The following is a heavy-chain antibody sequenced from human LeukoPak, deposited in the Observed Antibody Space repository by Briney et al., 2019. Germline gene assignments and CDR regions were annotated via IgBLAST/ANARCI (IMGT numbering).Heavy chain of an antibody. CDR1: GFTFSSYA. Sequence: GASLRLSCAASGFTFSSYAMSWVRQAPGKGLEWVANIKQDGSEKYYVDSVKGRFTISRDNAKNSLYLQMNSLRAEDTAVYYCARAGPLIVTYDFDYWGQGTLVAVSS. J-gene: IGHJ4*02. D-gene: IGHD3-22*01. CDR3: ARAGPLIVTYDFDY. V-gene: IGHV3-7*01. CDR2: IKQDGSEK.